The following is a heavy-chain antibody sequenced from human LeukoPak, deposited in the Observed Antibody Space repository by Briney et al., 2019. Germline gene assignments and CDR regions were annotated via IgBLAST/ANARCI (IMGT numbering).Heavy chain of an antibody. CDR2: INHSGST. D-gene: IGHD3-10*01. V-gene: IGHV4-34*01. CDR1: GGSFSGYY. Sequence: SETLSLTCAVYGGSFSGYYWSWIRQPPGKGLEWIGEINHSGSTNYNPSLKSRVTISVDTSKNQFSLKLSSVTAADTAVYYCARGEASRYSGSGTYYNVRHTQANWFDPWGQGTLVTVSS. J-gene: IGHJ5*02. CDR3: ARGEASRYSGSGTYYNVRHTQANWFDP.